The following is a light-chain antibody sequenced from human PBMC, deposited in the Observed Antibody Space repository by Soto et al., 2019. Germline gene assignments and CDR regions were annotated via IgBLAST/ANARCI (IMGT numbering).Light chain of an antibody. V-gene: IGKV1-39*01. Sequence: DVQMTQSPSSVSASVGDRVTLTCRASQSVSDYLNWYLQKPGKAPELLIYAASTLQSGVPSRFSGSGSGTDFSLTISSLRPEDFATYYCQQTYISPYTFGQGTKLEIK. CDR2: AAS. CDR1: QSVSDY. J-gene: IGKJ2*01. CDR3: QQTYISPYT.